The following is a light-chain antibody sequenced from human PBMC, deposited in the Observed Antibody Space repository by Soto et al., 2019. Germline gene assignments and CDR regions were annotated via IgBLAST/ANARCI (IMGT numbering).Light chain of an antibody. CDR1: SSDVGGYNY. J-gene: IGLJ2*01. Sequence: QAASVSGSPGQSITISCTGTSSDVGGYNYVSWYQQHPGKAPKVMIYDVSNRPSGVSNRFSGSKSGNTASLTISGLQAEDEADYYCSSYTRSSTRVFGGGTKVTVL. CDR2: DVS. V-gene: IGLV2-14*01. CDR3: SSYTRSSTRV.